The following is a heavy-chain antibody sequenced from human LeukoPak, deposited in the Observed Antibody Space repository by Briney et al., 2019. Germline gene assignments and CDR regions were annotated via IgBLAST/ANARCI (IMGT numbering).Heavy chain of an antibody. D-gene: IGHD3-3*01. J-gene: IGHJ5*02. Sequence: SETLSLTCTVSGGSISSGDYYWSWIRQPPGKGLEWIGYIYYSGSTYYNPSLNSRVTISVDTSKNQFSLKLSSVTAADTAVYYCARKLRFLEWLPYARWFDPWGQGTLVTASS. CDR2: IYYSGST. CDR3: ARKLRFLEWLPYARWFDP. V-gene: IGHV4-30-4*08. CDR1: GGSISSGDYY.